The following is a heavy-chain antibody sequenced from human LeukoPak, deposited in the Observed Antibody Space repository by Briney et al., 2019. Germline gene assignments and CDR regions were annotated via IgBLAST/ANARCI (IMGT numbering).Heavy chain of an antibody. V-gene: IGHV4-59*08. CDR1: SGSIRTSY. Sequence: SETLSLTCTVSSGSIRTSYCSWIRQPPGKGLEWIGYIYYSGSTNYNPSLKSRVIISVDTSKNQFSLKLNSVTAADTAVYYCASLPKYGNSLKAFDIWGQGALVVVSS. CDR2: IYYSGST. CDR3: ASLPKYGNSLKAFDI. J-gene: IGHJ3*02. D-gene: IGHD6-6*01.